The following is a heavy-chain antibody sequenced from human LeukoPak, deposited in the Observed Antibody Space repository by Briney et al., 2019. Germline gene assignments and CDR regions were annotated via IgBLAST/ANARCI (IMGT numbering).Heavy chain of an antibody. Sequence: GRSLRLSCAASGFTFSSYGMHWVRQAPGKGLEWVAVIWYDGSNKYYADSVKGRFTISRENSKSTLYLQMNNLRADDTAVYYCANEIRPNDYWGQGTLVTVSS. CDR2: IWYDGSNK. CDR3: ANEIRPNDY. V-gene: IGHV3-33*06. D-gene: IGHD4-17*01. CDR1: GFTFSSYG. J-gene: IGHJ4*02.